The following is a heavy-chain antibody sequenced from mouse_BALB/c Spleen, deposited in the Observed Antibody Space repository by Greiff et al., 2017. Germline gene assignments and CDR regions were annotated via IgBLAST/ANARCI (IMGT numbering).Heavy chain of an antibody. CDR2: ISNGGGST. Sequence: DVKLVESGGGLVQPGGSLKLSCAASGFTFSSYTMSWVRQTPEKRLEWVAYISNGGGSTYYPDTVKGRFTISRDNAKNTLYLQMSSLKSEDTAMYYCASYYDYAWFAYWGQGTLVTVSA. CDR1: GFTFSSYT. D-gene: IGHD2-4*01. J-gene: IGHJ3*01. CDR3: ASYYDYAWFAY. V-gene: IGHV5-12-2*01.